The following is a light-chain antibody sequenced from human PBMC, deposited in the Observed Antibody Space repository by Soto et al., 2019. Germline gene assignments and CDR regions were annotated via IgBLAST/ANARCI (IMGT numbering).Light chain of an antibody. CDR1: SSDVGGYNY. V-gene: IGLV2-14*01. J-gene: IGLJ1*01. Sequence: QSALTQPASVSGSPGQSITISCTGTSSDVGGYNYVSWYQQHPGKAPKLMIYEVSNRPSGVSNLFSGSKSVNTASLTISGLQAEDEADYYCSSYTSSSTPYVFGTGTKLTVL. CDR3: SSYTSSSTPYV. CDR2: EVS.